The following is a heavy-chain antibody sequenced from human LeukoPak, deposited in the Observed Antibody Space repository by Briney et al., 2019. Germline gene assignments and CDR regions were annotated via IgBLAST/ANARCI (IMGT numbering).Heavy chain of an antibody. D-gene: IGHD6-13*01. CDR1: GYTFTGYY. V-gene: IGHV1-2*02. J-gene: IGHJ4*02. CDR2: INPNSGGT. CDR3: ARDQQQLVYYFDY. Sequence: GASVKVSCKASGYTFTGYYMHWVRQAHGQGLEWMGWINPNSGGTNYAQKFQGRVTMTRDTSISTAYMELSRLRSDDTAVYYCARDQQQLVYYFDYWGQGTLVTVSS.